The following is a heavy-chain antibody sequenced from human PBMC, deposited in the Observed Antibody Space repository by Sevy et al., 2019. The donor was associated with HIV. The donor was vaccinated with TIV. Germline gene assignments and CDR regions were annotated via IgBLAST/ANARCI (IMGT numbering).Heavy chain of an antibody. CDR3: ARDARRSDDFWSGYHQNWFDP. CDR2: IYYSGST. D-gene: IGHD3-3*01. CDR1: GGSISSYY. V-gene: IGHV4-59*01. Sequence: SETLSLTCTVSGGSISSYYWSWIRQPPGKGLEWIGYIYYSGSTNYNPSLKSRVTISVDTSKNQFSLKLSSVTAADTAGYYCARDARRSDDFWSGYHQNWFDPWGQGTLVTVSS. J-gene: IGHJ5*02.